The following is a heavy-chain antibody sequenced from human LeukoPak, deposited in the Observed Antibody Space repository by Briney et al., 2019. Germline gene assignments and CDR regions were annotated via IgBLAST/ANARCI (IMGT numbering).Heavy chain of an antibody. D-gene: IGHD1-26*01. CDR1: GFTFSSYA. CDR3: AKRVIVGATEYFDY. J-gene: IGHJ4*02. V-gene: IGHV3-23*01. Sequence: PGGSLRLPCAASGFTFSSYAMSWVRQAPGRELEGVSSISGSGGSTYYEDSVKDRFTISRDNSKNTLYLQMNSLRAEDTAVYYCAKRVIVGATEYFDYWGQGTLVTVSS. CDR2: ISGSGGST.